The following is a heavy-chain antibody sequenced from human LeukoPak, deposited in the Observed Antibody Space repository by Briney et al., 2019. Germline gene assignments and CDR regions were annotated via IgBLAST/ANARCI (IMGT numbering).Heavy chain of an antibody. Sequence: ASVKVSCKASGYTFTSYDINWVRQATGQGLEWMGWMNPNSGNTGYAQKFQGRVTMTRNTSISTAYMELSSLGSEDTAVYYCAREDSSSWYSVDYWGQGTLVTVSS. CDR1: GYTFTSYD. D-gene: IGHD6-13*01. CDR2: MNPNSGNT. J-gene: IGHJ4*02. V-gene: IGHV1-8*01. CDR3: AREDSSSWYSVDY.